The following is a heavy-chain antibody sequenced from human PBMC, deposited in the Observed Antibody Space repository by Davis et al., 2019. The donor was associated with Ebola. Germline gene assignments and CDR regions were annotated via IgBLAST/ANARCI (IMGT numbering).Heavy chain of an antibody. CDR1: GGSFSGYY. Sequence: MPSETLSLTCAVYGGSFSGYYWSWIRQPPGKGLEWIGEINHSGSTNYHPSLKSRVTISIDASKNQVSLKLSSVTASDTAVYYCARSRADVVVVAATVLYYYYGMDVWGKGTTVTVSS. CDR3: ARSRADVVVVAATVLYYYYGMDV. D-gene: IGHD2-15*01. CDR2: INHSGST. J-gene: IGHJ6*04. V-gene: IGHV4-34*01.